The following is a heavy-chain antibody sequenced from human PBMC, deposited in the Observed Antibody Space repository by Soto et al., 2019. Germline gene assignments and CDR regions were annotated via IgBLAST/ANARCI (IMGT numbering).Heavy chain of an antibody. J-gene: IGHJ4*02. D-gene: IGHD6-19*01. CDR2: INDSGGTT. V-gene: IGHV3-23*01. Sequence: LRLSCAASGFTFSSYAMNWVRQAPGKGPEWVSTINDSGGTTYYADSVKGRFTISRDNSKNTLYLQMNSLRAEDTAVYYCAKVGSGWYYFDYWGQGTLVTVSS. CDR3: AKVGSGWYYFDY. CDR1: GFTFSSYA.